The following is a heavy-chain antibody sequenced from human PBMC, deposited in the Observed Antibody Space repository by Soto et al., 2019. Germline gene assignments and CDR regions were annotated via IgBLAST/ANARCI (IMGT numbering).Heavy chain of an antibody. CDR2: IGST. CDR3: ARVSRSDKSGPHWFDP. Sequence: IGSTYYNPSLKSRVTISVDTSKNQFSLKLSSVTAADTAVYYCARVSRSDKSGPHWFDPWGQGTLVTVSS. D-gene: IGHD3-10*01. V-gene: IGHV4-30-4*01. J-gene: IGHJ5*02.